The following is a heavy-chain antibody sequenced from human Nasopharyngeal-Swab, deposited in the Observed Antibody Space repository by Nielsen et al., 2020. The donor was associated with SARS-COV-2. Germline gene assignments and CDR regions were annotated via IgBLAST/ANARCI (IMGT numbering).Heavy chain of an antibody. CDR1: GYTLTELS. J-gene: IGHJ6*02. CDR2: FDPEDGET. D-gene: IGHD3-10*02. V-gene: IGHV1-24*01. CDR3: ATSSVFGELLGYYYGMDV. Sequence: ASVKVSCKVSGYTLTELSMHWVRQAPGKGLEWMGGFDPEDGETIYAQKFQGRVTMTEDTSTGTAYMELSSLRSEDTAVYYCATSSVFGELLGYYYGMDVWGQGTTVTVSS.